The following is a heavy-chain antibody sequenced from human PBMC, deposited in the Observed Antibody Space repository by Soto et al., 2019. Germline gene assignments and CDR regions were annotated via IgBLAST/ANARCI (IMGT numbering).Heavy chain of an antibody. CDR2: MNPNSGNT. CDR3: ARGIWYYDILTGYANQFDP. J-gene: IGHJ5*02. CDR1: GYTFTSYD. Sequence: GASVKVSCKASGYTFTSYDINWVRQATGQGLEWMGWMNPNSGNTGYAQKFQGRVTMTRNTSISTAYMELSSLRSEDTAVYYCARGIWYYDILTGYANQFDPWGQGTLVTVSS. D-gene: IGHD3-9*01. V-gene: IGHV1-8*01.